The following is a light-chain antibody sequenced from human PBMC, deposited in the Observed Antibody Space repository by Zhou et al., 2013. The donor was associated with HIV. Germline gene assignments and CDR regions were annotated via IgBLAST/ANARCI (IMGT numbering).Light chain of an antibody. CDR3: QQGLT. CDR1: QTISFY. V-gene: IGKV1-39*01. J-gene: IGKJ4*01. Sequence: DIQMTQSPSSLSASVGDRVTIVCRSNQTISFYLNWYQLKPGKAPNLLIYATSSLQSGVPSRFSGSASGTDFTLTITSLQPEDFATYYCQQGLTFGGGTKVEIK. CDR2: ATS.